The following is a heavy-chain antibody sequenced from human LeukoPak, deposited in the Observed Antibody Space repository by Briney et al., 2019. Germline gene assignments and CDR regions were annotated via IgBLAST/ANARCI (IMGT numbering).Heavy chain of an antibody. V-gene: IGHV4-34*01. Sequence: SETLSLTCAVYGGSFSGYYWSWIRQPPGKGLEWIGEINHSGSTNYNPSLKSRVTISVDTSKNQFSLKLSSVTAADTAVYYCARGRRDFYYYYYMDVWGKGTTVTISS. CDR2: INHSGST. CDR1: GGSFSGYY. CDR3: ARGRRDFYYYYYMDV. J-gene: IGHJ6*03.